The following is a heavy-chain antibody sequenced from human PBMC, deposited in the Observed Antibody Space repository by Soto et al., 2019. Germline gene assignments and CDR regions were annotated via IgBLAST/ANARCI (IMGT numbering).Heavy chain of an antibody. CDR3: ARDSYGMAV. D-gene: IGHD3-16*01. J-gene: IGHJ6*02. Sequence: QVKLVESGGGVVQPGRSLRLSCAASGFMFSSYGMHWVRQAPGKGLEWVAVYWYDGSSKYYADSVKGRFTISRDNVKSTLYLEMNSLRAEDTAVYYCARDSYGMAVWGQGTTVTVSS. CDR1: GFMFSSYG. CDR2: YWYDGSSK. V-gene: IGHV3-33*01.